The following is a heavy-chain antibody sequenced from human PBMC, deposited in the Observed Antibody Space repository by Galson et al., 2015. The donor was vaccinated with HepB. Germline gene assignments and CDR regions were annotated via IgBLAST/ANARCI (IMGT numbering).Heavy chain of an antibody. CDR1: GGSVSHYY. Sequence: ETLSLTCTVSGGSVSHYYWSWIRQPPGKGLEWIGYFYYSGATNSNPSFKSRVTISIDTSKNQFSLKLSSVTAADTAIYYCARHFIPWYYDDSGPPHGDPYYGVDVWGQGTTVTVSS. V-gene: IGHV4-59*08. J-gene: IGHJ6*02. CDR3: ARHFIPWYYDDSGPPHGDPYYGVDV. D-gene: IGHD3-16*01. CDR2: FYYSGAT.